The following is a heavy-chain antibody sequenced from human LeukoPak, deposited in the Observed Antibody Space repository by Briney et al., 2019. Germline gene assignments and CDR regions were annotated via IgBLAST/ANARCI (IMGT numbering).Heavy chain of an antibody. CDR2: INHSGST. Sequence: PSETLSLTCAVYGGSFSGYYWSWIRQPPGKGLEWIGEINHSGSTNYNPSLKSRVTISVDTSKNQFSLKPSSVTAADTAVYYCARGRHYPYYDSSGSDYWGQGTLVTVSS. CDR1: GGSFSGYY. J-gene: IGHJ4*02. CDR3: ARGRHYPYYDSSGSDY. V-gene: IGHV4-34*01. D-gene: IGHD3-22*01.